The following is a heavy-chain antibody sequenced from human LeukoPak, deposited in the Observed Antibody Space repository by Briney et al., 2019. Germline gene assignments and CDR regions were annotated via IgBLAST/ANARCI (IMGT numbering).Heavy chain of an antibody. CDR3: ARGSQLRGYYYYYMDV. Sequence: SETLSLTCTVSGGSISSSSYYWGWIRQPPGKGLEWIGNIYYSGSTYYNPSLKSRVTISVDTSKNQFSLKLSSVTAADTAVYYCARGSQLRGYYYYYMDVWGKGTTVTVSS. CDR1: GGSISSSSYY. V-gene: IGHV4-39*07. D-gene: IGHD1-1*01. J-gene: IGHJ6*03. CDR2: IYYSGST.